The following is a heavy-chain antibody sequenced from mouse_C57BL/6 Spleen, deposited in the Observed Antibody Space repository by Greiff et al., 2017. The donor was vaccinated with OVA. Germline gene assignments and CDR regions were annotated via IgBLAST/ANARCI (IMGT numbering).Heavy chain of an antibody. Sequence: QVQLKESGAELVKPGASVKMSCKASGYTFPSYWITWVKQRPGQGLEWIGDIYPGSGSTNYNEKFKSTATLTVDTSSSTAYMQLSSLTSEDSAVYYCARKGNYDYYAMDYWGQGTSVTVSS. CDR1: GYTFPSYW. J-gene: IGHJ4*01. CDR3: ARKGNYDYYAMDY. V-gene: IGHV1-55*01. D-gene: IGHD2-1*01. CDR2: IYPGSGST.